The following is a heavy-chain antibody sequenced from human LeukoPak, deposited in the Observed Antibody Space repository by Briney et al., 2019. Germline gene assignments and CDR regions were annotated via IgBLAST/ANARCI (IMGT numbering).Heavy chain of an antibody. CDR2: IYNSGST. V-gene: IGHV4-59*12. CDR3: ARVDWSGSGFKYYYYYMDV. J-gene: IGHJ6*03. Sequence: KPSETLSLTCTVSGDSFSYFYWSWIRQPPGKGLEWIGYIYNSGSTNYNPSLKSRVTISVDTSKNQFSLKLSSVTAADTAVYYCARVDWSGSGFKYYYYYMDVWGKGTTVTVSS. D-gene: IGHD3-3*01. CDR1: GDSFSYFY.